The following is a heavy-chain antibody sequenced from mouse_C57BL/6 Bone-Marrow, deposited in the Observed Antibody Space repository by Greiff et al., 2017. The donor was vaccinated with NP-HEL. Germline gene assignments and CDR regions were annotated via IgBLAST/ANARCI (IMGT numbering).Heavy chain of an antibody. D-gene: IGHD1-1*01. CDR1: GYTFTSYG. Sequence: QVQLQQSGAELARPGASVKLSCKASGYTFTSYGISWVKQRTGQGLEWIGEIYPRSGSTNYNEKFKSKATLTVDKSSSTAYMQLSSLTSEDSAVYYCARGEDYYGSYWYFDVWGTGTTVTVSS. CDR2: IYPRSGST. CDR3: ARGEDYYGSYWYFDV. V-gene: IGHV1-81*01. J-gene: IGHJ1*03.